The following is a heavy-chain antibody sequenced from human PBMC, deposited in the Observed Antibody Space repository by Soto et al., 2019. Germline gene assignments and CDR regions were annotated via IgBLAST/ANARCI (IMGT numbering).Heavy chain of an antibody. D-gene: IGHD6-19*01. J-gene: IGHJ4*02. CDR1: GFTFSSYE. V-gene: IGHV3-48*03. CDR3: ARGQYGSGGGYFDY. CDR2: ISSSGSTI. Sequence: EVQLVESGGGLVQPGGSLRLSCAASGFTFSSYEMNWVRQAPGKGLEWVSYISSSGSTIYYADSVKGRFTISRDNAKNSLYRQMKGLRGGDTAVYYWARGQYGSGGGYFDYWGQETLVTVSS.